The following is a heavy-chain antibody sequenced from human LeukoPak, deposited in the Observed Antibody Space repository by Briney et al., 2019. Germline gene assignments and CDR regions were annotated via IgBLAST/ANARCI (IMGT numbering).Heavy chain of an antibody. CDR2: IWYDGSNK. J-gene: IGHJ4*02. Sequence: GGSLRLSCAASGFTFSSYGMHWVRQAPGKGLEWVAVIWYDGSNKYYADSVKGRFTISRDNSKNTLYLQMNSLRAEDTAVYYCAKDQDYGDDMLDYCGQGTLVTVSS. D-gene: IGHD4-17*01. CDR3: AKDQDYGDDMLDY. CDR1: GFTFSSYG. V-gene: IGHV3-33*06.